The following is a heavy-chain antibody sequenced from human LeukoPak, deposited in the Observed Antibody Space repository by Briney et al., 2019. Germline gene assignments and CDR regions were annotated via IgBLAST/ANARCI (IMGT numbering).Heavy chain of an antibody. D-gene: IGHD3-10*01. CDR3: ATHELKDAFDI. Sequence: GGSLRLSCAVSGFTFSSYEMNWVRQAPGKGLEWVSYISSSGSTIYYADSVKGRFTISRDNAKNSLYLQMNSLRAEDTAVYYCATHELKDAFDIWGQGTMVTVSS. J-gene: IGHJ3*02. V-gene: IGHV3-48*03. CDR2: ISSSGSTI. CDR1: GFTFSSYE.